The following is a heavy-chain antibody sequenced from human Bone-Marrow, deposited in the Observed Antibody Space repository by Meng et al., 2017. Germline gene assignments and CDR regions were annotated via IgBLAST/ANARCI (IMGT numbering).Heavy chain of an antibody. Sequence: ASVKVSCKTSGFSLITYDFSWVRQAPGQGLEWMGWINTYRGTANYAPKDQGRVTMTTDTSTTTDYMELRSLTSDDTAVYDCARGAPDTAMALVFWGQGTLVTVSS. D-gene: IGHD5-18*01. CDR3: ARGAPDTAMALVF. V-gene: IGHV1-18*01. CDR1: GFSLITYD. J-gene: IGHJ4*02. CDR2: INTYRGTA.